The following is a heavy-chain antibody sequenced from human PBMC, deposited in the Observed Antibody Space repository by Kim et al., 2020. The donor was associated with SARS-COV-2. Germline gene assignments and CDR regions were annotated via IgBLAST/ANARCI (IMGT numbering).Heavy chain of an antibody. Sequence: GGSLRLSCAASGFSFSSNSMNWVRQAPGKGLEWVSYISSSSSTKFYADSVKGRFTISRDNAKNSLYLQMNSLRAEDTAVYYCARDQSRLALITVVRYGM. CDR3: ARDQSRLALITVVRYGM. CDR1: GFSFSSNS. J-gene: IGHJ6*01. D-gene: IGHD6-19*01. V-gene: IGHV3-48*04. CDR2: ISSSSSTK.